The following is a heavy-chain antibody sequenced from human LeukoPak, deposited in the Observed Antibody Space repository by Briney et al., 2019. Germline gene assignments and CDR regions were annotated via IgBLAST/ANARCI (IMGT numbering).Heavy chain of an antibody. J-gene: IGHJ4*02. CDR3: ARDQYDTWSRRGNFDS. Sequence: PGGSLRLSCAASGFTFDDYGMHWVRQAPGKGLEWVSGISWNSGKIGYADSVKGRFTISRDNAKNSLYLQMDSLSGEDTAVFYCARDQYDTWSRRGNFDSWGQGTLVIVSS. CDR2: ISWNSGKI. V-gene: IGHV3-9*01. CDR1: GFTFDDYG. D-gene: IGHD3-3*01.